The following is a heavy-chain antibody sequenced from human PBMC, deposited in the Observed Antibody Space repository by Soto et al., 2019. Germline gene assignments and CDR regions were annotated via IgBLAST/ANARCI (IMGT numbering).Heavy chain of an antibody. D-gene: IGHD2-15*01. CDR3: AREGYCSGGSCYGNDAFDI. V-gene: IGHV1-3*01. J-gene: IGHJ3*02. CDR2: INAGNGNT. CDR1: GYTFDSYS. Sequence: SVKVCSKASGYTFDSYSMQWVRQYPGQRLEWMGWINAGNGNTKYSQKFQGRVTITRDTSASTAYMELSSLRSEDTAVYYCAREGYCSGGSCYGNDAFDIWGQGTMVTVSS.